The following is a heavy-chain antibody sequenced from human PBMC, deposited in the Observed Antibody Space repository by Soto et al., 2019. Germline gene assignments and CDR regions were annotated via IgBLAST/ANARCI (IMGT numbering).Heavy chain of an antibody. CDR3: ARDGGGYDFWSRYSYYGMDV. V-gene: IGHV3-48*03. J-gene: IGHJ6*02. CDR2: ISSSGSTI. CDR1: GFTFSSYE. D-gene: IGHD3-3*01. Sequence: PVGSLRFSCAASGFTFSSYEMNWVRQAPGKGLEWVSYISSSGSTIYYADSVRGRFTISRDNAKNSLYLQMNSLRAEDTAVYYCARDGGGYDFWSRYSYYGMDVWGQGTTVTVSS.